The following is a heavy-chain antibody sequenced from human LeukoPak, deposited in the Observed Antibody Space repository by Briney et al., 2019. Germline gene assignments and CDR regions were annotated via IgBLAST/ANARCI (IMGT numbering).Heavy chain of an antibody. CDR2: ISAYDGNT. D-gene: IGHD5-12*01. J-gene: IGHJ4*02. V-gene: IGHV1-18*01. Sequence: ASVKVSCKASGYTFTSYGITWVRQAPGQGLEWMGWISAYDGNTKHAQKLQGRVTMTTDTSTSTAYMELRSLTSDDTAVYYCAREAYSGYDSRCFAYWGQGTLVTVSS. CDR3: AREAYSGYDSRCFAY. CDR1: GYTFTSYG.